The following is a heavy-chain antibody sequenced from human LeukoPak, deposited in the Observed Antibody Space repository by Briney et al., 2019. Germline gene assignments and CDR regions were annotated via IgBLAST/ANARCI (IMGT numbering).Heavy chain of an antibody. CDR2: IRYDGSNK. CDR1: GFTFSSYG. Sequence: GGSLRLSCAASGFTFSSYGMHWVRQAPGKGLEWVAFIRYDGSNKYYADSVKGRFTISRDNSKNTLYLQMNSLRAEDTAVYYCAKDSRPDFWSGPPMRFDPWGQGTLVTLSS. CDR3: AKDSRPDFWSGPPMRFDP. V-gene: IGHV3-30*02. J-gene: IGHJ5*02. D-gene: IGHD3-3*01.